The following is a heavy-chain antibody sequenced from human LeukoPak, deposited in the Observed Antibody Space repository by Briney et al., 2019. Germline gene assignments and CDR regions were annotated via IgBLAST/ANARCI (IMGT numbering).Heavy chain of an antibody. CDR3: ARAGPAATRYYYYGMDV. CDR2: INHSGST. V-gene: IGHV4-34*01. D-gene: IGHD2-15*01. J-gene: IGHJ6*02. CDR1: GGSFSGYY. Sequence: KPSETLSLTCAVYGGSFSGYYWSWIRQPPGKGLEWIGEINHSGSTNYNPSLKSRVTISVDTSKNQFSLKPSSVTAADTAVYYCARAGPAATRYYYYGMDVWGQGTTVTVSS.